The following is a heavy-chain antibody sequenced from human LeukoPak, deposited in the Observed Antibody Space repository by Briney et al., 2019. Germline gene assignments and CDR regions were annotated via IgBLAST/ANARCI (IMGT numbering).Heavy chain of an antibody. CDR2: ISGSGDST. J-gene: IGHJ4*02. D-gene: IGHD3-22*01. Sequence: PGGSLRLSCAASGFAFNTYAMSWVRQAPGKGLEWVSAISGSGDSTYYADSVKGRFTISRDNSKNTLYLQMNSLRAEDTAVYYCAKERVNTMIVVVNDYWGQGTLVTVSS. CDR1: GFAFNTYA. CDR3: AKERVNTMIVVVNDY. V-gene: IGHV3-23*01.